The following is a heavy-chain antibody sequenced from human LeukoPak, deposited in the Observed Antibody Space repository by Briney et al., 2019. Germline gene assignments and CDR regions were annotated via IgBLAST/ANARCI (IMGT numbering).Heavy chain of an antibody. D-gene: IGHD6-6*01. V-gene: IGHV1-46*01. J-gene: IGHJ4*02. Sequence: GASVTVSCKESGYTFPSNFMHWVRQAPGQGLEWMGIINPTGGSTTYAQKFQGRVTMTRDTSTSTVYMELSSLRSDDTAVYYCARTAARRFDYWGQGTLVTVSS. CDR1: GYTFPSNF. CDR2: INPTGGST. CDR3: ARTAARRFDY.